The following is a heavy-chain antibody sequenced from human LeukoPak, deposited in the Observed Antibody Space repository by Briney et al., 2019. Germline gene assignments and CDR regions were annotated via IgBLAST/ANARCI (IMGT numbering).Heavy chain of an antibody. CDR2: ISSSGSTI. Sequence: PGRSLRLSCAASGFSISSYEMNWARQAPGKGLEWVSHISSSGSTIWYADSVKGRFTISRDNAKNSLYLQMNSLRAEDTAVYYCARVELAPYYYYMDVWGKGTTVTVSS. CDR1: GFSISSYE. CDR3: ARVELAPYYYYMDV. J-gene: IGHJ6*03. V-gene: IGHV3-48*03. D-gene: IGHD1-7*01.